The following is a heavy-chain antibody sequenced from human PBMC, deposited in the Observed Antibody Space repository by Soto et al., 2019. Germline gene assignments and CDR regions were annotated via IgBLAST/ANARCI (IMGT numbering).Heavy chain of an antibody. CDR2: IKQDGSEK. Sequence: GGSLRLSCAASGFSFRDYWMTWVRQAPGKGLDWVANIKQDGSEKYYLDSLKGRFTISRDNAKNSVYLLMNSLRAEDTAVYYCARSGIAARPRTNWFDPWGQGTLVTVSS. J-gene: IGHJ5*02. D-gene: IGHD6-6*01. CDR3: ARSGIAARPRTNWFDP. V-gene: IGHV3-7*01. CDR1: GFSFRDYW.